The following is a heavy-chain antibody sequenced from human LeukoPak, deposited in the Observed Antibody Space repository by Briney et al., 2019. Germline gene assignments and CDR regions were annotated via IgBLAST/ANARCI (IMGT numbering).Heavy chain of an antibody. V-gene: IGHV4-39*01. J-gene: IGHJ4*02. Sequence: PSETLSLTCTVSGGSISSSSYYWGWIRQPPGKGLEWIGNIYHSGSTYYNPSLKSRVTISVDTSKNQFSLKLSSVTAAATAGYYWTRGSSSSCCWFHLNGWGQGTLVIVSS. D-gene: IGHD6-19*01. CDR3: TRGSSSSCCWFHLNG. CDR2: IYHSGST. CDR1: GGSISSSSYY.